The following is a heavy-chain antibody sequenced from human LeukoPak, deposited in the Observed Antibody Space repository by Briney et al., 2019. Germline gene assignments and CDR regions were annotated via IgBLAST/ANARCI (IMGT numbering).Heavy chain of an antibody. CDR3: AKGQLVDYGMDV. CDR2: TSYDGSHI. D-gene: IGHD6-13*01. CDR1: GFTFSNYA. V-gene: IGHV3-30*18. J-gene: IGHJ6*02. Sequence: PGGSLRLSCAASGFTFSNYAMHWVRQAPGKGLEWVAVTSYDGSHIYYADSVKGRFTTSRDSSKNTLYLQMNSLRAEDTALYYCAKGQLVDYGMDVWGQGTTVTVSS.